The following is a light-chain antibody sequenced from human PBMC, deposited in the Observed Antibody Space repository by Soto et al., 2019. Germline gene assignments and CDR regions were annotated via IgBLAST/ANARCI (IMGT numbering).Light chain of an antibody. V-gene: IGKV3-20*01. CDR1: QSVSSNY. Sequence: EIVLTQSPGTLSLSPGERATLSCRASQSVSSNYLAWYQQKPGQAPRLFIYGASSRVTGIPDRFSGSGSGTDFTLTVSRLEPEDFAVYYCQQYGSSPRTFGQGTKVEIK. CDR3: QQYGSSPRT. J-gene: IGKJ1*01. CDR2: GAS.